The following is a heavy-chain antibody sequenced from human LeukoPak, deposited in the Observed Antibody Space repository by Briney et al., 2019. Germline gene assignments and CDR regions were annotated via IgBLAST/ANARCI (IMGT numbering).Heavy chain of an antibody. Sequence: ASVKVSCKASGYTFTGYYLHWVRQAPGQGLEWMGWINPGTGGTNFAQKFQGRVTMTRDTSISTAYMELSSLRSDDTAMYYCARQAAARWAVDYWGQGSLVTVSS. CDR1: GYTFTGYY. D-gene: IGHD6-13*01. CDR3: ARQAAARWAVDY. CDR2: INPGTGGT. V-gene: IGHV1-2*02. J-gene: IGHJ4*02.